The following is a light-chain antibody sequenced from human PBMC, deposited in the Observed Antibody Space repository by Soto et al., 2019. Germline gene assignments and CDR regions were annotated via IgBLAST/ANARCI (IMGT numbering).Light chain of an antibody. CDR2: DAS. J-gene: IGKJ3*01. V-gene: IGKV3-11*01. Sequence: EIVLTQSPATLSLSPGERATLSCRASQSVSSHLAWYQQKPGQAPRLLISDASNRATGIPARFSGSGSGTDFTLSISSLEPEDFAFYCCQLRSNRLGVTFGPGTKVDIK. CDR1: QSVSSH. CDR3: QLRSNRLGVT.